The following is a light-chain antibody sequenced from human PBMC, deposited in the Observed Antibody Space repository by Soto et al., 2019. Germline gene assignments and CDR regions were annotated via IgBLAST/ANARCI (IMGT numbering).Light chain of an antibody. Sequence: DIQMTQSPSTLSASVGDRVTITCRASQSISSWLAWYQQKPGKAPKLLIYKASSLESGVPSRFSGSGSGTEFTLTISSLQPDDFATYYCQQLNKYPSTFGGGTKVDIK. CDR1: QSISSW. J-gene: IGKJ4*01. CDR3: QQLNKYPST. CDR2: KAS. V-gene: IGKV1-5*03.